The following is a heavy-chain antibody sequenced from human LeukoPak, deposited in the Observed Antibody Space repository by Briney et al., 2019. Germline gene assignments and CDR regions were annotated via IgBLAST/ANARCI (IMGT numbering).Heavy chain of an antibody. CDR3: AREPTQPSRWFDP. V-gene: IGHV4-4*07. J-gene: IGHJ5*02. Sequence: SETLSLTCTVSGGSISSYHWSWIRQPAGKGLEWIGRISTSGSTNYNPSLKSRVTMSIDTSKIQFSLNLTSVTAADTAVYYCAREPTQPSRWFDPWGQGTLVTVSS. CDR2: ISTSGST. CDR1: GGSISSYH. D-gene: IGHD6-13*01.